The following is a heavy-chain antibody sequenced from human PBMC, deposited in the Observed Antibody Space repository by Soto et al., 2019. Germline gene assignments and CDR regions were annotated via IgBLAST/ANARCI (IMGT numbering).Heavy chain of an antibody. CDR3: AREGCYYASRGLSLLYYYYGMDV. D-gene: IGHD3-22*01. Sequence: GASVKVSCKASGYTFTSYYMNWVRQAPGQGLEWMGIINPSGGSTSYAQKFQGRVTMTRDTSTSTVYMELSSLRSEDTAVYYCAREGCYYASRGLSLLYYYYGMDVWGQGTTV. CDR2: INPSGGST. CDR1: GYTFTSYY. J-gene: IGHJ6*02. V-gene: IGHV1-46*01.